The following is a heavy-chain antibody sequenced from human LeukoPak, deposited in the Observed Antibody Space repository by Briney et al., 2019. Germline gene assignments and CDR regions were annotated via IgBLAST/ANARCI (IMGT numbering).Heavy chain of an antibody. CDR2: ISWNSGSI. D-gene: IGHD6-19*01. Sequence: GGSLRLSCAASGFTFDDYAMHWVRQAPGKGLEGVSGISWNSGSIVYADSVKGRFTISRDKAKNSLYLQMNSLRAEDRALYYCAKDRGAVGGAFDIWGQGTMVTVSS. CDR1: GFTFDDYA. J-gene: IGHJ3*02. CDR3: AKDRGAVGGAFDI. V-gene: IGHV3-9*01.